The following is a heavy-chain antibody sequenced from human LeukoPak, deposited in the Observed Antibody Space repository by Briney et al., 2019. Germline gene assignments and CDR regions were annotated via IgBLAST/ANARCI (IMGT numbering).Heavy chain of an antibody. Sequence: PGGSLRLSCAASGFTFSDYYMSWIRQAPGKGLEWVSYISSSGSTIYYADSVKGRFTISRDNAKNSLYLQMNSLRAEDTAVYYCAPIAAAATTQDYWGQGTLVTVSS. CDR1: GFTFSDYY. D-gene: IGHD6-13*01. J-gene: IGHJ4*02. V-gene: IGHV3-11*01. CDR3: APIAAAATTQDY. CDR2: ISSSGSTI.